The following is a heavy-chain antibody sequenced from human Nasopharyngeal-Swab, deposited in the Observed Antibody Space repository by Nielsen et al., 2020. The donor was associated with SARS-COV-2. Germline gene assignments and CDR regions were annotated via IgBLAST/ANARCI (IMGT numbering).Heavy chain of an antibody. CDR2: IRYDGSNK. Sequence: GGSLRLSCAASGFTFSSYGMHWVRQAPGKGLEWVAFIRYDGSNKYYADSVKGRFTISRDNSKNTLYLQMNSLRAEDTAVYYCAKDPRGWYRAHMDVWGKGTTVTVSS. V-gene: IGHV3-30*02. CDR3: AKDPRGWYRAHMDV. D-gene: IGHD6-19*01. J-gene: IGHJ6*03. CDR1: GFTFSSYG.